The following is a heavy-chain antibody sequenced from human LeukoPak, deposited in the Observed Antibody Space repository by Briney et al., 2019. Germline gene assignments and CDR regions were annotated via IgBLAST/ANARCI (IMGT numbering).Heavy chain of an antibody. J-gene: IGHJ5*02. Sequence: PSETLSLTCTVSGGSISSSSYYWGWIRQPPGKGLEWIGSIYYSGSTYYNPSLKSRVTISVDTSKNQFSLKLSSVTAADTAVYYCARDKASYYYDSSGLSLNWFDPWGQGTLVTVSS. CDR1: GGSISSSSYY. CDR2: IYYSGST. CDR3: ARDKASYYYDSSGLSLNWFDP. D-gene: IGHD3-22*01. V-gene: IGHV4-39*07.